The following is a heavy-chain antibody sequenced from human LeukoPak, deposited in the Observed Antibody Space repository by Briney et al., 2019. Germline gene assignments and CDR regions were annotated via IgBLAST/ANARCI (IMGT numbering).Heavy chain of an antibody. CDR2: ISSSSSYI. J-gene: IGHJ6*03. CDR3: AKEGTYYYDSSGYPPYYYYYYMDV. Sequence: GGSLRLSCAASGFTFSSYSMNWVRQAPGKGLEWVSSISSSSSYIYYADSVKGRFTISRDNAKNSLYLQMNSLRAEDTAVYHCAKEGTYYYDSSGYPPYYYYYYMDVWAKGPRSPSP. CDR1: GFTFSSYS. V-gene: IGHV3-21*01. D-gene: IGHD3-22*01.